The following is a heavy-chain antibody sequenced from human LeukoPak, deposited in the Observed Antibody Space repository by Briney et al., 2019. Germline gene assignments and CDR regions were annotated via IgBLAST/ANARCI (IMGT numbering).Heavy chain of an antibody. CDR2: IYTSGST. CDR1: GGSISSYY. J-gene: IGHJ3*02. D-gene: IGHD1-26*01. Sequence: PSETLSLTCTVSGGSISSYYWSWIRQPAGKGLEWIERIYTSGSTNYNPSLKSRVTMSVDTSKNQFSLKLNSVTAADTAVYYCATDTSGSYFWDTDAFDTWGQGTMVTVSS. V-gene: IGHV4-4*07. CDR3: ATDTSGSYFWDTDAFDT.